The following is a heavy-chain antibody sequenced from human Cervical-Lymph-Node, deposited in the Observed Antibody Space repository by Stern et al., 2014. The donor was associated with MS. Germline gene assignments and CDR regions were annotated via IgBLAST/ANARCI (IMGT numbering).Heavy chain of an antibody. J-gene: IGHJ3*02. CDR1: AFTFSTSI. V-gene: IGHV3-30*14. CDR3: SREGFTSGRCGGFDT. CDR2: MSYDGFRV. D-gene: IGHD6-19*01. Sequence: QVQLVESGGGVVQPGGPLRLSCATSAFTFSTSILHWVRQAPGKGLEWEAAMSYDGFRVYYAGSLMGRFILSSDNSWHMLHLQTDSLRVDDTAVYYCSREGFTSGRCGGFDTWGQGAQVTVSS.